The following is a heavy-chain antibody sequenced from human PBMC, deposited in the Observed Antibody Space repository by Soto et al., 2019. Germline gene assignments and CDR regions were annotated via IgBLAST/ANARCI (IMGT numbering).Heavy chain of an antibody. V-gene: IGHV1-58*01. CDR1: GFTFTRSA. D-gene: IGHD3-3*01. CDR2: IVVGSGNT. J-gene: IGHJ4*02. Sequence: SVKVSCKASGFTFTRSAVQWVRQARGQRLEWIGWIVVGSGNTNYAQKFQERVTITRDMSTSTAYMELSSLRSEDTAVYYCAANAVYDFWSGYYDYWGQGTLVTVSS. CDR3: AANAVYDFWSGYYDY.